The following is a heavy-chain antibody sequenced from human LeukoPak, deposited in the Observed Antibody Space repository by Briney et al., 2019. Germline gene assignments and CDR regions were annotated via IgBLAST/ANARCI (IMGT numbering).Heavy chain of an antibody. V-gene: IGHV3-23*01. CDR1: GFTFSSYA. Sequence: GGSLRLSCAASGFTFSSYAMSRVRQAPGKGLEWVSAISGSGGSTYCADSVKGRFTISRDNSKNTLYLQMNSLRAEDTAVYYCAKFVRYYDSSGYYYFDYWGQGTLVTVSS. J-gene: IGHJ4*02. CDR3: AKFVRYYDSSGYYYFDY. CDR2: ISGSGGST. D-gene: IGHD3-22*01.